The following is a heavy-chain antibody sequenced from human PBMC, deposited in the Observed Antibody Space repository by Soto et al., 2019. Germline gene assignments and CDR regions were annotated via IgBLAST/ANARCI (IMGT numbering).Heavy chain of an antibody. Sequence: ALSRFIQKPGKGLEWVSTFSAGGRAYYADSVKGRFTIAKDFSKNTLHLQTNSLRAEDTAVYFCAQESQPKHYELTLSALRGHGTPVPVSS. CDR2: FSAGGRA. D-gene: IGHD4-17*01. V-gene: IGHV3-23*01. J-gene: IGHJ4*01. CDR3: AQESQPKHYELTLSAL. CDR1: A.